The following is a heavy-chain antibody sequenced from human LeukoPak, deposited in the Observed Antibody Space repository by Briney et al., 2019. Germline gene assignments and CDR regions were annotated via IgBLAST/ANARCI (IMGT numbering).Heavy chain of an antibody. V-gene: IGHV4-34*01. CDR3: ARGQYRRDY. CDR2: INHSGST. CDR1: GGSFSGHY. D-gene: IGHD2-2*01. Sequence: SETLSLTCAAYGGSFSGHYWSWIRQPPGKGLEWIGEINHSGSTNYNPSLKSRVTISVDTSKNQFSLKLSSVTAADTGVYYCARGQYRRDYWGQGTLVTVSS. J-gene: IGHJ4*02.